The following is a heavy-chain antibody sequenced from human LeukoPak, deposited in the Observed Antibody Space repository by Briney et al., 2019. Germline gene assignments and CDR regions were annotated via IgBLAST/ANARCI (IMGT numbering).Heavy chain of an antibody. V-gene: IGHV3-13*01. Sequence: GGSLRLSCAASGFTFSSYGMHWVRQATGKGLEWVSAIGTAGDTYYPGSVKGRFTISRENAKNSLYLQMNSLRAGDTAVYYCARGDYYYGMDVWGQGTTVTVSS. D-gene: IGHD1-26*01. CDR1: GFTFSSYG. J-gene: IGHJ6*02. CDR2: IGTAGDT. CDR3: ARGDYYYGMDV.